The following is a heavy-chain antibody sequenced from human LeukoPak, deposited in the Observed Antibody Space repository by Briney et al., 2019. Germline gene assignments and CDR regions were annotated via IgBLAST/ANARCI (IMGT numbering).Heavy chain of an antibody. V-gene: IGHV1-46*01. CDR1: GYTFTSYY. CDR3: ARTNYYDSSGQTFDAFDI. D-gene: IGHD3-22*01. Sequence: ASVKVSCKASGYTFTSYYMHWVRQAPGQGLEWMGIINPSGGSTSYAQKFQGRVTMTRDTSTSTVYMELSSLRSEDTAVYYCARTNYYDSSGQTFDAFDIWGQGTMVTVSS. CDR2: INPSGGST. J-gene: IGHJ3*02.